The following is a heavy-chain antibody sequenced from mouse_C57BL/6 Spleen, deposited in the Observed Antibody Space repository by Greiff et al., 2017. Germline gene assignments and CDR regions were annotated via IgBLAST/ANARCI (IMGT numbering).Heavy chain of an antibody. CDR2: ISSGSSTI. CDR3: ATPGVLGAMDY. J-gene: IGHJ4*01. V-gene: IGHV5-17*01. D-gene: IGHD4-1*01. CDR1: GFTFSDYG. Sequence: DVHLVESGGGLVKPGGSLKLSCAASGFTFSDYGMHWVRQAPEKGLEWVAYISSGSSTIYYADTVKGRFTISRDNAKNTLFLQMTSLRSEDTAMYYCATPGVLGAMDYWGQGTSVTVSS.